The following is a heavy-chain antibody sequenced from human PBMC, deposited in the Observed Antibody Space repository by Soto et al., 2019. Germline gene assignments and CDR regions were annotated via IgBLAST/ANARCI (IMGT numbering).Heavy chain of an antibody. CDR2: INHSGST. CDR3: ARGRRRGIDY. Sequence: QVQLQQWGAGLFKPSETLSLTCAVYGGSFSGYYWSWIRQPPGKGLEWIGKINHSGSTNYNPSLKSRVTISVDTSKNQFSLKLSSVTAADTAVYYCARGRRRGIDYWGQGTLVTVSS. J-gene: IGHJ4*02. CDR1: GGSFSGYY. D-gene: IGHD3-10*01. V-gene: IGHV4-34*01.